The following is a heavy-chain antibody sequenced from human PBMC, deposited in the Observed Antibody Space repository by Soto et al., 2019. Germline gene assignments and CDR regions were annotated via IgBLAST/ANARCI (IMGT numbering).Heavy chain of an antibody. CDR3: ASLRVGATIDY. Sequence: SETLSLTCTVSGDSISSSTYYWGWIRQPPGKGLEWIGSIYYSGSTHYNPSLRSRGTISVDTSKNQFSLRLSSVTAADTAVYYCASLRVGATIDYWGQGTLVTVSS. V-gene: IGHV4-39*01. J-gene: IGHJ4*02. D-gene: IGHD1-26*01. CDR1: GDSISSSTYY. CDR2: IYYSGST.